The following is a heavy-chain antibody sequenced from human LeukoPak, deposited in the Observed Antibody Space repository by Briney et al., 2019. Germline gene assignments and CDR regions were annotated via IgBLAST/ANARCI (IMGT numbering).Heavy chain of an antibody. D-gene: IGHD1-26*01. CDR3: ARWNSGSYYDY. CDR1: GGSISSYY. Sequence: SETLSLTCTVSGGSISSYYWSRIRQPPGKGLEWIGYIYYSGSTNYNPSLKSRVTISVDTSKNQFSLKLSSVTAADTAVYYCARWNSGSYYDYWGQGTLVTVSS. V-gene: IGHV4-59*08. CDR2: IYYSGST. J-gene: IGHJ4*02.